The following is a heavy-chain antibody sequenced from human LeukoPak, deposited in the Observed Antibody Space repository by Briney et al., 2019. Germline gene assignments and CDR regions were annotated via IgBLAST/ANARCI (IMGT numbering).Heavy chain of an antibody. CDR3: ARRYSGSYHDY. J-gene: IGHJ4*02. D-gene: IGHD1-26*01. V-gene: IGHV4-59*01. CDR2: IYYSGST. CDR1: GDSISGYY. Sequence: PSETLSLTCTVSGDSISGYYWSWIRQPPGKGLEWIGYIYYSGSTNYNPSLKSRVTIPVDTSKNQFSLKLSSVTAEDTAVYYCARRYSGSYHDYWGQGTLVTVSS.